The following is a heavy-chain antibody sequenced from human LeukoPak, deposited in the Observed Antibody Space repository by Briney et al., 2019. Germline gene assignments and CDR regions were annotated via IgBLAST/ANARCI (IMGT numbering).Heavy chain of an antibody. CDR3: ARPLAVAGTRNAFNI. D-gene: IGHD6-19*01. J-gene: IGHJ3*02. Sequence: ASVKVSCKSSAYTFIFYYIHWVRQAPGQGLEWMGWINPNSGDTNYAQKFQGRVTMTRDTSITTAYMELSSLRSDDTAVYYCARPLAVAGTRNAFNIWGPGTMVTVSS. CDR2: INPNSGDT. V-gene: IGHV1-2*02. CDR1: AYTFIFYY.